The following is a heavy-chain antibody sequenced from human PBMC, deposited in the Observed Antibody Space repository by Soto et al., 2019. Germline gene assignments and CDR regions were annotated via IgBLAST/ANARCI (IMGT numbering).Heavy chain of an antibody. D-gene: IGHD5-12*01. J-gene: IGHJ4*02. V-gene: IGHV1-2*02. CDR2: INPNRGGT. CDR1: GYTFTGYY. CDR3: ARDSPMKATIGDY. Sequence: QVQLVQSGAEVKKPGSSVKVSCKASGYTFTGYYMHWVRQAPGQGLEWMGWINPNRGGTNYAQKVQGRATMTRDTAISTAYMELSRLRSDDTAVYYCARDSPMKATIGDYWGQGTLVTVSS.